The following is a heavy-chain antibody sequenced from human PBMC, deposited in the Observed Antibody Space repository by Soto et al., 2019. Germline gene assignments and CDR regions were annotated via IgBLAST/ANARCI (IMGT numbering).Heavy chain of an antibody. J-gene: IGHJ4*02. CDR1: GFTFSSYA. Sequence: PVGSLRLSCVASGFTFSSYAVSWVRQAPGKGLEWVSTLSGGGGTAYYADSVKGRFTISRDNSKNTLYLQMNSLSAEDTALYYCAAPQRSCSGANCPGGYFDYWGQGTLVTVSS. CDR2: LSGGGGTA. V-gene: IGHV3-23*01. CDR3: AAPQRSCSGANCPGGYFDY. D-gene: IGHD2-15*01.